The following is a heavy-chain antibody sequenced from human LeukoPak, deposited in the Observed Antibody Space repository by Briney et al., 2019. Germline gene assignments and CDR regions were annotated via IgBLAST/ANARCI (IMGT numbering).Heavy chain of an antibody. Sequence: ASVKVSCKGCGGTFISYAISWVRQAPGQGVEWMGGIIHIFGTANYAQKFQGRVTITTDESTSTAYMELSSLRSEDTAVYYCARAGDNYYGSGSYYRVYYFDYWGQGTLVTVSS. V-gene: IGHV1-69*05. D-gene: IGHD3-10*01. J-gene: IGHJ4*02. CDR1: GGTFISYA. CDR3: ARAGDNYYGSGSYYRVYYFDY. CDR2: IIHIFGTA.